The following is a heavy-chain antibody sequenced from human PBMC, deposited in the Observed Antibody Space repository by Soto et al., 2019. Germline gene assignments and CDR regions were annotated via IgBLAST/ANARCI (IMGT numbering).Heavy chain of an antibody. D-gene: IGHD3-22*01. Sequence: HPGGSLRLSCAASGFTFSSYGMHWVRQAPGKGLEWVAVIWYDGSNKYYADSVKGRFTISRDNSKNTLYLQMNSLRAEDTAVYYCAMLYYDSSGYYSHPFDYWGQGTLVTVSS. J-gene: IGHJ4*02. CDR3: AMLYYDSSGYYSHPFDY. CDR1: GFTFSSYG. V-gene: IGHV3-33*01. CDR2: IWYDGSNK.